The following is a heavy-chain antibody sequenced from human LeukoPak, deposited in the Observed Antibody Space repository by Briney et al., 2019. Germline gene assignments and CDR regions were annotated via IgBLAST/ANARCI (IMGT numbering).Heavy chain of an antibody. Sequence: GGSLRLSCAASGFTFSSYWMHWVRQTPGKGLVWVSRINSDGSSTSYADSVKGRFTIFRDNAKNTVYLQMNSLRAEDTAVYYCASKRWLQSSFDYWGQGTLVTVSS. V-gene: IGHV3-74*01. CDR2: INSDGSST. CDR3: ASKRWLQSSFDY. D-gene: IGHD5-24*01. J-gene: IGHJ4*02. CDR1: GFTFSSYW.